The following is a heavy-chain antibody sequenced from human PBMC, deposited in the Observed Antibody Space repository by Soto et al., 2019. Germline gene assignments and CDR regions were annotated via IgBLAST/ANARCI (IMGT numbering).Heavy chain of an antibody. CDR2: IYYSGST. D-gene: IGHD6-6*01. V-gene: IGHV4-59*01. CDR3: ARSLGGQLVRPYYFDY. CDR1: VGSINTYY. Sequence: SETLSLTCTVSVGSINTYYWSWIRQPPGKGLEWIGYIYYSGSTNYNPSLKSRVTISVDTSKNQFSLKLSSVTAADTAVYYCARSLGGQLVRPYYFDYWGQGTLVTVSS. J-gene: IGHJ4*02.